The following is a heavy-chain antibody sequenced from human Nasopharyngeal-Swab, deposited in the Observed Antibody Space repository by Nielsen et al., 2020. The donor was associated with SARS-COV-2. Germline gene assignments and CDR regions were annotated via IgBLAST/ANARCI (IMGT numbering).Heavy chain of an antibody. CDR1: DFTFSHYW. CDR2: INHDGSQK. Sequence: GESLKIPRGASDFTFSHYWMCLVRQAPGKGLEWVSNINHDGSQKYYVDSVKGRFTISRDNSKNSIYLQMDRLRVEETAGYYWARESSAADYWGQGTLVTVSS. V-gene: IGHV3-7*01. CDR3: ARESSAADY. J-gene: IGHJ1*01. D-gene: IGHD6-13*01.